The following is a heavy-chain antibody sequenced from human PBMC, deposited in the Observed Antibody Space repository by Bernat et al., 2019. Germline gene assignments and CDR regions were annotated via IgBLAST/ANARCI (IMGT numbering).Heavy chain of an antibody. Sequence: VQLVESGGGVVQPGRSLRLSCAASGFTFSSYAMHWVRQAPGKGLEWVSAISGSGGSTYYADSVKGRFTISRDNSKNTLYLQMNSLRAEDTAVYYCAKVFSYCSSTSCYPGGMDVWGQGTTVTVSS. V-gene: IGHV3-23*04. CDR3: AKVFSYCSSTSCYPGGMDV. CDR1: GFTFSSYA. CDR2: ISGSGGST. J-gene: IGHJ6*02. D-gene: IGHD2-2*01.